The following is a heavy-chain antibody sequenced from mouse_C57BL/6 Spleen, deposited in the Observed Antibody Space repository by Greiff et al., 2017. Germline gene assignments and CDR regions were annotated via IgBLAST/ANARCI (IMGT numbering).Heavy chain of an antibody. D-gene: IGHD3-2*02. CDR1: GFTFSDYG. CDR3: ASPDSSAWCAY. CDR2: ISRGSSTI. Sequence: EVMLVESGGGLVKPGGSLNISCAASGFTFSDYGMHWVRQAPEKGLEWVAYISRGSSTIYDADTVKGRFTISRDNAKNTLFLQMTSLRSEDTAMYYCASPDSSAWCAYWGQGTLVTVSA. V-gene: IGHV5-17*01. J-gene: IGHJ3*01.